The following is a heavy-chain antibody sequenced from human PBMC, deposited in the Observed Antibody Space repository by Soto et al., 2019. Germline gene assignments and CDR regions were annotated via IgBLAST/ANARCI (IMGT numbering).Heavy chain of an antibody. Sequence: PPETLSLTCTVSDGSISTYYCNWIRQPAGKGLEWIGRIDASGSTDYDPSLKSRVTMSVDTSKNQFSLRLSSVTAADTAVYYCARGGHDFWSGPFDYWGQGAQVTVSS. V-gene: IGHV4-4*07. J-gene: IGHJ4*02. D-gene: IGHD3-3*01. CDR3: ARGGHDFWSGPFDY. CDR1: DGSISTYY. CDR2: IDASGST.